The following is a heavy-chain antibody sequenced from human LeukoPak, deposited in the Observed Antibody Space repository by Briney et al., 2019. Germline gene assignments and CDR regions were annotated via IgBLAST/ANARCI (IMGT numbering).Heavy chain of an antibody. CDR3: AKAALAYSSSWYLFDY. CDR2: ISWDGGST. CDR1: GSTFDDHT. J-gene: IGHJ4*02. D-gene: IGHD6-13*01. Sequence: GGSLRLSCAASGSTFDDHTMHWVRQAPGKGLDWVSLISWDGGSTYYADSVKGRFTISRDNSKNSLYLQMNSLRTEDTALYYCAKAALAYSSSWYLFDYWGQGTLVTVSS. V-gene: IGHV3-43*01.